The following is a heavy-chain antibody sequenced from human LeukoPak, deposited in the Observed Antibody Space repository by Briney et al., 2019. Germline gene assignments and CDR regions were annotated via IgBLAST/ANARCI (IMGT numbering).Heavy chain of an antibody. CDR1: GYTLTELS. J-gene: IGHJ4*02. CDR3: ATEGQQLVREALGKSSGFDY. V-gene: IGHV1-24*01. D-gene: IGHD6-13*01. Sequence: ASVKVSCKVSGYTLTELSMHWVRQAPGKGLEWMGGFDPEDGETIYAQKFQGRVTMTEDTSTDTAYMELSSLRSEDTAVYYCATEGQQLVREALGKSSGFDYWGQGTLVTVSS. CDR2: FDPEDGET.